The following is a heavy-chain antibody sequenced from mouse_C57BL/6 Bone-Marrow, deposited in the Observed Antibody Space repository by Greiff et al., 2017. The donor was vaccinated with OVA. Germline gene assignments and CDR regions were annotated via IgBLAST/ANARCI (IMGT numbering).Heavy chain of an antibody. D-gene: IGHD1-1*01. J-gene: IGHJ1*03. CDR2: IYPRSGNT. CDR1: GYTFTSYG. V-gene: IGHV1-81*01. Sequence: VQLVESGAELARPGASVKLSCKASGYTFTSYGIRWVKQRTGQGLEWIGEIYPRSGNTYYNEKFKGKATLTADKSSRTAYMERRSLTSEDSAVYFCARQTPYYYGSSYGYFDVWGTGTTVTVSS. CDR3: ARQTPYYYGSSYGYFDV.